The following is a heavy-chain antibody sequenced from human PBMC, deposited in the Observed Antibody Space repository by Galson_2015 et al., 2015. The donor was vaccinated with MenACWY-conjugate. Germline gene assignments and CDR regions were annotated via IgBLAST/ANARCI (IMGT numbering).Heavy chain of an antibody. CDR1: GFTFKTYR. CDR3: AKDAGRQQLTEYYFDY. Sequence: SLRLSCAASGFTFKTYRMHWVRQAPGKGLEWVAFIRYDATDKYYRDSVKGRFTISRDNSKNTMYLQMNSLRAEDTAVYYCAKDAGRQQLTEYYFDYWGPGTLVTVSS. J-gene: IGHJ4*02. V-gene: IGHV3-30*02. D-gene: IGHD5-24*01. CDR2: IRYDATDK.